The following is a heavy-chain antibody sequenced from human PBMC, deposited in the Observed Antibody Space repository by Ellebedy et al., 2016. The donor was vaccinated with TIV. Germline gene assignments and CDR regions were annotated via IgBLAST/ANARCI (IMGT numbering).Heavy chain of an antibody. CDR2: IKQDGSEK. CDR1: GFSFRSYW. J-gene: IGHJ3*01. Sequence: GESLKISCAASGFSFRSYWMSWVRQAPGKGLEWVANIKQDGSEKYHVDSVRGRFTISRDNARNALYLQMNSLSAEDTAVYYCVTDGSYGDYLSPTHAFVFWGQGTTVTVSS. V-gene: IGHV3-7*01. CDR3: VTDGSYGDYLSPTHAFVF. D-gene: IGHD4-17*01.